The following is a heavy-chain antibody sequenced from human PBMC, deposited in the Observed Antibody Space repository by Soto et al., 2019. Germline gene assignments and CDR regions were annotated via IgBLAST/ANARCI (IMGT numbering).Heavy chain of an antibody. CDR1: GFSLSARGVG. D-gene: IGHD3-16*01. CDR3: AHSPWGAAPDY. J-gene: IGHJ4*02. CDR2: IYWNDDK. V-gene: IGHV2-5*01. Sequence: QITLKESGPTLVKPTQTLTLTCTFSGFSLSARGVGVGWIRHPPGKALEWLALIYWNDDKRYSPSLQSRLTITKDASKNQVVFSMTNVDPADTATYYCAHSPWGAAPDYWGQGTLVTVSS.